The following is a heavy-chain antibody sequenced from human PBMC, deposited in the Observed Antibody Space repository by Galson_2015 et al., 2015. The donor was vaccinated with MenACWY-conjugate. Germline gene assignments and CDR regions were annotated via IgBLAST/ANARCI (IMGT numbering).Heavy chain of an antibody. J-gene: IGHJ4*02. D-gene: IGHD6-19*01. CDR1: GFTFSSYW. CDR3: AREPVDGSGHFDY. CDR2: IKGDGSSI. Sequence: SLRLSCAASGFTFSSYWMHRVRQVPGKGLMWVSRIKGDGSSIIYADSVKGRFTISRDNTKNTVWLQMNSLRVEDTAVYYCAREPVDGSGHFDYWGQGTLVTVSS. V-gene: IGHV3-74*01.